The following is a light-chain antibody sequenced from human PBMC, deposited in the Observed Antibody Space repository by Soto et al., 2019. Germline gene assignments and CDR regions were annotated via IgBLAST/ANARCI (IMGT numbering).Light chain of an antibody. J-gene: IGKJ1*01. CDR3: KQYNGYSK. CDR1: QSISSW. V-gene: IGKV1-5*01. Sequence: DIQITHSPSTLSASVVDRVTLTFRASQSISSWLAWYQQKPGQAPKLLIYDASSLESGVPSRFSGSGSGTEFSLTISSLQPDDFATYYCKQYNGYSKFGKGTTVDIK. CDR2: DAS.